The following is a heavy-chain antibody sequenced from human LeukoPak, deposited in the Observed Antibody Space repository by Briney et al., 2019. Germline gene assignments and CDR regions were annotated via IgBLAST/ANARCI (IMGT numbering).Heavy chain of an antibody. CDR3: ARVWLGESALNL. Sequence: GGSLRLSCAASGFTFSSYAMHWVRQAPGKGLEWVAVISYDGSNKYYADSVKGRFTISRDNSKNTLHLQMNSLRAEDTAVYYCARVWLGESALNLWGQGTLVTVSS. J-gene: IGHJ4*02. CDR1: GFTFSSYA. CDR2: ISYDGSNK. V-gene: IGHV3-30*04. D-gene: IGHD3-10*01.